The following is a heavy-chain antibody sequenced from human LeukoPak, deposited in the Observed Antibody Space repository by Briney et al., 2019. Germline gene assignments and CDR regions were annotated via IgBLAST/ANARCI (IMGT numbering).Heavy chain of an antibody. CDR2: IKSKTDGGTT. CDR3: ARDKGDPYYGSGSRLYYYYGMDV. J-gene: IGHJ6*02. Sequence: PGGSLRLSCAASGFTFSNAWMSWVRQAPGKGLEWVGRIKSKTDGGTTDYAAPVKGRFTISRDDSKNTLYLQMNSLRAEDTAVYYCARDKGDPYYGSGSRLYYYYGMDVWGQGTTVTVSS. V-gene: IGHV3-15*01. D-gene: IGHD3-10*01. CDR1: GFTFSNAW.